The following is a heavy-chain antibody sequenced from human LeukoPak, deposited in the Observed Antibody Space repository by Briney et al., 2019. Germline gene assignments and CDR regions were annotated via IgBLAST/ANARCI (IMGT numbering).Heavy chain of an antibody. Sequence: ASVKVSCKASGYTFTGYYMHWVRQAPGQGLEWMGWINPNSGGTNYAQKFQGRVTMTRDTSISTAYMELSRLRSDDTAVYYCARNGVADYYGSGAQDAFDIWGQGTMVTVSS. CDR1: GYTFTGYY. V-gene: IGHV1-2*02. CDR3: ARNGVADYYGSGAQDAFDI. J-gene: IGHJ3*02. CDR2: INPNSGGT. D-gene: IGHD3-10*01.